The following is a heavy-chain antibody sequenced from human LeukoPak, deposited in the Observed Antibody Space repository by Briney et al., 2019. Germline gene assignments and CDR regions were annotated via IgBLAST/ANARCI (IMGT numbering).Heavy chain of an antibody. CDR2: IYPGDSDT. V-gene: IGHV5-51*01. CDR3: ARPAYYDFWSGYYAVY. Sequence: GESLKISCKGSGYSFTSYRIGWVRQMPGKGLEWMGIIYPGDSDTRYSPSFQGQVTISADKSISTAYLQWSSLKASDTAMYYCARPAYYDFWSGYYAVYWGQGTLVTVSS. D-gene: IGHD3-3*01. CDR1: GYSFTSYR. J-gene: IGHJ4*02.